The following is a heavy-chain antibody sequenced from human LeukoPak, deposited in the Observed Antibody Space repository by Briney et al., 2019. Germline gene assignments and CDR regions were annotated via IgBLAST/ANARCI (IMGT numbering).Heavy chain of an antibody. CDR3: ARFFSSGGKGNWFDP. CDR1: GGSMSGGGYC. V-gene: IGHV4-61*02. CDR2: IYTSGST. D-gene: IGHD4-23*01. Sequence: SETLSLTCSVSGGSMSGGGYCWSWIRQPAGKGLEWIGRIYTSGSTNYNPSLKSRVTISVDTSKNEFSLKLNSVTAADTAVYYCARFFSSGGKGNWFDPWGQGTPVTVSS. J-gene: IGHJ5*02.